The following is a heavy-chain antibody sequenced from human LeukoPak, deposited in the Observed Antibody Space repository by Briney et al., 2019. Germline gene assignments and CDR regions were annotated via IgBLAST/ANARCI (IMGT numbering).Heavy chain of an antibody. V-gene: IGHV3-33*01. Sequence: PWRSLRRSGSASGFTCSSYGMHWVRQAPGKGLEGGAVIWYDGSNKYYADSGKGRFTSSRDNSKNTLYLQMNSLIAEDTAVYYCARDSTAMAVVYYYGMDVWGQGTTVTVSS. CDR3: ARDSTAMAVVYYYGMDV. J-gene: IGHJ6*02. CDR1: GFTCSSYG. D-gene: IGHD5-18*01. CDR2: IWYDGSNK.